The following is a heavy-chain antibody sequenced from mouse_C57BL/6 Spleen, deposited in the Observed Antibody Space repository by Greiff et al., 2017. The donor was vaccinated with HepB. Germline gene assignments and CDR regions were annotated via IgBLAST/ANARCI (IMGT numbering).Heavy chain of an antibody. CDR2: ISYDGSN. V-gene: IGHV3-6*01. J-gene: IGHJ3*01. CDR3: ATAQATSWFAY. Sequence: EVKLQESGPGLVKPSQSLSLTCSVTGYSITSGYYWNWIRQFPGNKLEWMGYISYDGSNNYNPSLKNRISITRDTSKNQFFLKLNSVTTKDTATYYCATAQATSWFAYWGQGTLVTVSA. CDR1: GYSITSGYY. D-gene: IGHD3-2*02.